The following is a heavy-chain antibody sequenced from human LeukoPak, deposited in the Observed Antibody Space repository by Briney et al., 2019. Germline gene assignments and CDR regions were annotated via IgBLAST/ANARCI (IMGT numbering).Heavy chain of an antibody. V-gene: IGHV4-34*01. J-gene: IGHJ4*02. CDR3: ARGVGHYSSSWYGSGLYYRRFDY. Sequence: SETLSLTCGVSGGSLSFYYWSWIRQSPGKGLEWIAEISQNGDSNYNMSLKSRVTISLDKSKNQVSLKLSSVAAADTAVYYCARGVGHYSSSWYGSGLYYRRFDYWGQGTLVTVSS. CDR1: GGSLSFYY. D-gene: IGHD6-13*01. CDR2: ISQNGDS.